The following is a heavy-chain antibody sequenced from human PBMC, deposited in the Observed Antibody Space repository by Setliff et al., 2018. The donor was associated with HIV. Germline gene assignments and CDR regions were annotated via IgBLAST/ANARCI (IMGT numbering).Heavy chain of an antibody. J-gene: IGHJ6*03. CDR1: GFTFSSYS. Sequence: GGSLRLSCAASGFTFSSYSMNWVRQAPGKGLEWVSYISSSSSTIYYADSVKGRFTISRDNAKNSLYLQMNSLRAKDTAVYYCARRGYSYVERVDYYYMDVWGKGTTVTVSS. CDR2: ISSSSSTI. V-gene: IGHV3-48*04. CDR3: ARRGYSYVERVDYYYMDV. D-gene: IGHD5-18*01.